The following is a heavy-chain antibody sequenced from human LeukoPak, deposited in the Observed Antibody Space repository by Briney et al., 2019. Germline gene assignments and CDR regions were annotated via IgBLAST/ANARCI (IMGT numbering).Heavy chain of an antibody. J-gene: IGHJ4*02. CDR3: ARDRAWDYLDA. CDR2: ISSDGGKK. CDR1: DFTLSSHG. D-gene: IGHD1-26*01. Sequence: PGGSLRLSCVVSDFTLSSHGMHWVRQAPGKGLEWVAVISSDGGKKSYADSVKGRFTISRDNSKNTLYLQMDSLRVEDTAIYYCARDRAWDYLDARDQGPLVTVSS. V-gene: IGHV3-30*03.